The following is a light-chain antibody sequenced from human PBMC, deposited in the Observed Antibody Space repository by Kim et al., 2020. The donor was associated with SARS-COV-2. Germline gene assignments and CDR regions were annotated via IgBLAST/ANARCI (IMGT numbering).Light chain of an antibody. CDR1: SSNIGSNT. Sequence: QSVLTQSPSASGTPGQRVSISCSGGSSNIGSNTVNWYQQLPGGAPKLLIYLNNQRPSGVPDRFSGSKSGTSASLAISGLQSEDDADYYCATWDDGLYSWVFGGGTKLTVL. CDR2: LNN. J-gene: IGLJ3*02. V-gene: IGLV1-44*01. CDR3: ATWDDGLYSWV.